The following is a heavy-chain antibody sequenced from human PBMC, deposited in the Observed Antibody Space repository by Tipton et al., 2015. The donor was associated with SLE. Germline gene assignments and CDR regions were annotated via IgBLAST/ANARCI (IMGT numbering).Heavy chain of an antibody. CDR1: GDSISSTTFY. CDR2: IYYSGSSYYSGNT. Sequence: LRLSCTVSGDSISSTTFYWGWVRQPPGKGLEWIGKIYYSGSSYYSGNTYYNPSLKSRGTISVDASKDQFSLELESVTAADTAVYFCVRLIGQLRPAGDWGQGTLVSVSS. J-gene: IGHJ4*02. V-gene: IGHV4-39*07. D-gene: IGHD2-21*01. CDR3: VRLIGQLRPAGD.